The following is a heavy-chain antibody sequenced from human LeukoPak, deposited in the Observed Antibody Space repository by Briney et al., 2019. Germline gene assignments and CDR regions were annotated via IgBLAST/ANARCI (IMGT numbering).Heavy chain of an antibody. J-gene: IGHJ6*03. CDR3: ARDPAGTNYMDV. D-gene: IGHD6-13*01. CDR1: GGSISSSSYY. V-gene: IGHV4-39*07. CDR2: IYHSGTT. Sequence: SETLSLTCTVSGGSISSSSYYWGWIRQPPGKGLEWIGSIYHSGTTYYNPSLKSRVTISIDTSKNQFSLKLSSVTAADTAVYYCARDPAGTNYMDVWGKGTTVTVSS.